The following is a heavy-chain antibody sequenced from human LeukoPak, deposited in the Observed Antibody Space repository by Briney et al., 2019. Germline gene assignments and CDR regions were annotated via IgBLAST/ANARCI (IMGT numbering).Heavy chain of an antibody. CDR1: GGSISSGSYY. CDR2: IYTSGST. J-gene: IGHJ5*02. D-gene: IGHD6-13*01. CDR3: ARVEYSSSWYAGNWFDP. Sequence: SQTLSLTCTVSGGSISSGSYYWGWIRQPAGKGLEWIVRIYTSGSTNYNPSLKSRVTISVDTSKNQFSLKLSSVTAADTAVYYCARVEYSSSWYAGNWFDPWGQGTLVTVSS. V-gene: IGHV4-61*02.